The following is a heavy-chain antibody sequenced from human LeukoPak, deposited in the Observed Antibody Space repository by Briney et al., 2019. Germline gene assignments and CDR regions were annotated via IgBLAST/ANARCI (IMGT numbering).Heavy chain of an antibody. CDR3: AKDPEQWLVPSSAYYFDY. Sequence: GGSLRLSCAASGFTFSSYAMHWVRQAPGKGLEWVAVISYDGNNKYYADSVKGRFTISRDNSKNTLYLQMNSLRAEDTAVYYCAKDPEQWLVPSSAYYFDYWGQGTLVTVSS. J-gene: IGHJ4*02. CDR1: GFTFSSYA. V-gene: IGHV3-30*04. CDR2: ISYDGNNK. D-gene: IGHD6-19*01.